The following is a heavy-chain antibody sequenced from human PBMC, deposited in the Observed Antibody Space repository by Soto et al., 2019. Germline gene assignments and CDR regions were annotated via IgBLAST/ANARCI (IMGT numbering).Heavy chain of an antibody. Sequence: EVQLVESGGDLVQRGGPLRLSCAAPGFPFSSYWRHWFRHTPGKGLDWVARISGDGVTTYYADSVTGRFTVSRDNAKNTLSLQISGLRAEDTAVYYCAREYYGLLTGYYTDYWGQGTLVSVSS. CDR1: GFPFSSYW. CDR3: AREYYGLLTGYYTDY. D-gene: IGHD3-9*01. V-gene: IGHV3-74*01. J-gene: IGHJ4*02. CDR2: ISGDGVTT.